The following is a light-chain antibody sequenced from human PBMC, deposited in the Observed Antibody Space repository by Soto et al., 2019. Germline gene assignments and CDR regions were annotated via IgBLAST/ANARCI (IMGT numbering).Light chain of an antibody. V-gene: IGKV1-5*03. CDR3: QYWDDYSWT. CDR2: KAS. Sequence: DIQMTQSPSTLSASVGDRVTITCRASQSITDWLAWYQQKLGKAPQFLIYKASNLEGGVPSRFSGSGSGTEFTLTISSVQPDDFATYYCQYWDDYSWTFGQGTKVGIK. CDR1: QSITDW. J-gene: IGKJ1*01.